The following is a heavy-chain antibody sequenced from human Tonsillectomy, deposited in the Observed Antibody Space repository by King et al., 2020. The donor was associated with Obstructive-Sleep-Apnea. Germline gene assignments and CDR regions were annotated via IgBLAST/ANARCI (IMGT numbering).Heavy chain of an antibody. CDR1: GYTFTSYG. Sequence: VQLVESGAEVKKPGASVKVSCKASGYTFTSYGISWVRQAPGQGLEWMGWISAYNGNTNYAQKLQGRVTMTTDTSTSTAYMELRSLRSDDTAVYYCARALGYSRSPPNYYYYGMDVWAQGTTVTVSS. V-gene: IGHV1-18*04. CDR2: ISAYNGNT. J-gene: IGHJ6*02. CDR3: ARALGYSRSPPNYYYYGMDV. D-gene: IGHD6-6*01.